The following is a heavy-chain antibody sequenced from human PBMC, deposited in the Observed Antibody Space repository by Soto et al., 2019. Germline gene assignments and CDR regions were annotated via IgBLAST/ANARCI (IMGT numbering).Heavy chain of an antibody. CDR1: GYSFTSYW. J-gene: IGHJ6*02. Sequence: GESLKISCKGSGYSFTSYWISWVRQMPGKGLEWMGRIDPSDSYTNYSPSFQGHVTISADKSISTAYLQWSSLKASDTAMYYCARGAVPAAPTFYYYYYGMDVWGQGTTVTV. CDR3: ARGAVPAAPTFYYYYYGMDV. V-gene: IGHV5-10-1*01. CDR2: IDPSDSYT. D-gene: IGHD2-2*01.